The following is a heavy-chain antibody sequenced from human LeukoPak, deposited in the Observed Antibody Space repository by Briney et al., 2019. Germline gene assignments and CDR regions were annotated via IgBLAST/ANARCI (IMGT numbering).Heavy chain of an antibody. J-gene: IGHJ4*02. CDR3: ARGRVTATSVTSY. CDR1: GGSFSGYY. D-gene: IGHD2-15*01. Sequence: PSETLSLTCAVYGGSFSGYYWTWIRQPPGKGLEWIGEIIHSGSTNYNPSLKSRVTISIDTSMNHFSLRLSSVTAADTAVYYCARGRVTATSVTSYWGQGTLVTVSS. V-gene: IGHV4-34*01. CDR2: IIHSGST.